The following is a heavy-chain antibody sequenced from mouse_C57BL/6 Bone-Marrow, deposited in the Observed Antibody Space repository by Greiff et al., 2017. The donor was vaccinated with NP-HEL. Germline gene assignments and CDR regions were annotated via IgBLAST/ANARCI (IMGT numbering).Heavy chain of an antibody. D-gene: IGHD1-1*01. CDR3: ASPTVGRLWYFDV. Sequence: QVQLQQSGAELVKPGASVKISCKASGYAFSSYWMNWVKQRPGKGLEWIGQIYPGDGDTNYNGKFKGKATLTADKSSSTAYMQLSSLTSEDSAVYFCASPTVGRLWYFDVWGTGTTVTVSS. CDR1: GYAFSSYW. CDR2: IYPGDGDT. J-gene: IGHJ1*03. V-gene: IGHV1-80*01.